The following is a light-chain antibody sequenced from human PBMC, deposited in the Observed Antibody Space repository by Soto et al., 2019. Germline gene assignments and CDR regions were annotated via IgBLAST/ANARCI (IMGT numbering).Light chain of an antibody. Sequence: EIVMTQSPATLSVSPGERATLSCRASQSVGSNLAWYQHKPGQAPRLLIYGASTRVTGIPARFSGSGSGTEFTLTISSLQSEDFAVYYCQQYNNWPRTFGQGTKVDIK. CDR2: GAS. J-gene: IGKJ1*01. V-gene: IGKV3-15*01. CDR3: QQYNNWPRT. CDR1: QSVGSN.